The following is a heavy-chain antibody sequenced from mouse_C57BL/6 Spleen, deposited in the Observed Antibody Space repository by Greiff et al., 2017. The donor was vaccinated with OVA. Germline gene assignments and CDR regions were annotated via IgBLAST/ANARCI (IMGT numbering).Heavy chain of an antibody. CDR2: INYDGSST. J-gene: IGHJ4*01. V-gene: IGHV5-16*01. D-gene: IGHD2-1*01. Sequence: EVMLVESEGGLVQPGSSMKLSCTASGFTFSDYYMAWVRQVPEKGLEWVANINYDGSSTYYLDSLKSRFIISRDNAKNILYLQMSSLKSEDTATYYCARGGVYYDAMDYWGQGTSVTVSS. CDR1: GFTFSDYY. CDR3: ARGGVYYDAMDY.